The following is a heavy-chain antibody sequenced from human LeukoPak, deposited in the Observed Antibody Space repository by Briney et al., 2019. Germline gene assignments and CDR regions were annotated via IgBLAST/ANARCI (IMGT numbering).Heavy chain of an antibody. Sequence: PETLSLTCAVYGGSFSGYYWSWIRQPPGKGLEWIGEINHSGSTNYNPSLKSRVTISVDTSKNQFSLKLSSVTAADTAVYYCARGVDYYGSGSYSYYYYYMDVWGKGTTVTVSS. CDR3: ARGVDYYGSGSYSYYYYYMDV. CDR2: INHSGST. J-gene: IGHJ6*03. V-gene: IGHV4-34*01. CDR1: GGSFSGYY. D-gene: IGHD3-10*01.